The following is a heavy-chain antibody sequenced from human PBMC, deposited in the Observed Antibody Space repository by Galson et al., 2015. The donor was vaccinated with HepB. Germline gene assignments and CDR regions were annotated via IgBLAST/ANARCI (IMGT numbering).Heavy chain of an antibody. CDR3: ARVGVTISASYNWFDP. J-gene: IGHJ5*02. Sequence: SVKVSCKASGGTFSSYAISWVRQAPGQGLEWMGGVIPIFGTANYAQKFQGRVTITADESTSTAYMELSSLRSEDTAVYYCARVGVTISASYNWFDPWGQGTLATVSS. CDR1: GGTFSSYA. D-gene: IGHD3-3*01. CDR2: VIPIFGTA. V-gene: IGHV1-69*13.